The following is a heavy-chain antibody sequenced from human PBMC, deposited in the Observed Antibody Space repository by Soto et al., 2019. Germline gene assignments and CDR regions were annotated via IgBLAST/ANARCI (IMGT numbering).Heavy chain of an antibody. D-gene: IGHD3-16*02. Sequence: QVQLQESGPGLLKPSQTLSLTCTVSGGSVSSGGYYWNWIRPHPGKGLEWLGYIFDSTTAYYNPALTSRLTISMDTSKDEFALRVTSVTPADTAVYYCARETCGVIHNAFDPWGQGSSFTVSS. J-gene: IGHJ3*01. V-gene: IGHV4-31*03. CDR1: GGSVSSGGYY. CDR2: IFDSTTA. CDR3: ARETCGVIHNAFDP.